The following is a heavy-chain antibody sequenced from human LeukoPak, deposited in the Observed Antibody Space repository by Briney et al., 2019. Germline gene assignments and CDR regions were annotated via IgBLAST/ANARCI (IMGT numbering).Heavy chain of an antibody. D-gene: IGHD2-2*01. J-gene: IGHJ4*02. Sequence: GGSLRLSCAASGFSFSNYWIYWGRQAPVKGLVWVSRINGDGTITTYADSVRGRFAISRDNAKNTLYLQMNSLRPEDTAVYYCVVPWGFWGRGTLVTVSS. V-gene: IGHV3-74*01. CDR3: VVPWGF. CDR1: GFSFSNYW. CDR2: INGDGTIT.